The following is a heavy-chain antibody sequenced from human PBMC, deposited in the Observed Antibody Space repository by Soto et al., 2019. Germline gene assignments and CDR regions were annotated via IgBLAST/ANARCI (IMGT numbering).Heavy chain of an antibody. V-gene: IGHV2-26*01. Sequence: QVTLKESGPVLVRATETLTLTCTVSGFSLSNARMGVSWIRQPPGKALEWLARIFSNDEKTYSTSLMSRLTISKDTSKGQVVLTMTNMDPVDTATYSCARISGSYSFHYWGQGTLVTVSS. CDR3: ARISGSYSFHY. CDR2: IFSNDEK. D-gene: IGHD1-26*01. J-gene: IGHJ4*02. CDR1: GFSLSNARMG.